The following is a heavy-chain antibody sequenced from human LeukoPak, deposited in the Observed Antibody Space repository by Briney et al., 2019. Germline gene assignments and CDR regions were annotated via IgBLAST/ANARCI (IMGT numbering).Heavy chain of an antibody. CDR1: GASYNAYY. CDR2: IDHRGTA. V-gene: IGHV4-34*01. CDR3: AVGITILGVAASFDS. Sequence: SETLSLTCAVYGASYNAYYWSWIRQPPGKGLEWIGDIDHRGTATYNPSLKSRLTISADASKNQFSLKLNSVTDADTAVYYCAVGITILGVAASFDSWGQGNLVTVSS. J-gene: IGHJ4*02. D-gene: IGHD3-3*01.